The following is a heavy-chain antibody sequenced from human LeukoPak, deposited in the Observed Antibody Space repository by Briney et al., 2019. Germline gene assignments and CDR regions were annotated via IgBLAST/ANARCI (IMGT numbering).Heavy chain of an antibody. V-gene: IGHV4-59*01. Sequence: SETLSLTCTVSGGSISSYYWSWIRQPPGKGLECIGYIYYSGSTNYNPSLKSRVTISVDTSKNQFSLKLSSVTAADTAVYYCARSPFDWLFVFDPWGQGTLVTVSS. CDR2: IYYSGST. D-gene: IGHD3-9*01. CDR1: GGSISSYY. J-gene: IGHJ5*02. CDR3: ARSPFDWLFVFDP.